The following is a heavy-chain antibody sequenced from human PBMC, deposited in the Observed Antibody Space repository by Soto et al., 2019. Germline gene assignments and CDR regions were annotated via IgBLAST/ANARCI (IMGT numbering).Heavy chain of an antibody. J-gene: IGHJ6*03. CDR1: GFTVSSNY. V-gene: IGHV3-66*01. D-gene: IGHD5-12*01. CDR2: IYSGGST. Sequence: PGGSLRLSCAASGFTVSSNYMSWVRQAPGKGLEWVSVIYSGGSTYYADSMKGRFTISRDNSKNTLYLQMNSLRAEDTAVYYCARDRVGGYEFDFSDYYHMDVLRKGTTVTVS. CDR3: ARDRVGGYEFDFSDYYHMDV.